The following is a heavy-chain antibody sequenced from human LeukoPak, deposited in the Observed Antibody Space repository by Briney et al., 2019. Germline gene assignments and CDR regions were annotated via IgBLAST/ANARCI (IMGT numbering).Heavy chain of an antibody. V-gene: IGHV4-34*01. CDR2: INHSGST. J-gene: IGHJ4*02. CDR3: ARVIQLWSGGADY. Sequence: SETLSLTCAVYGGSFSGYYWSWIRQPPGKGLEWIGEINHSGSTNYNPSLKSRVTISVDTSKNQFSLNLSSVTAADTAVYYCARVIQLWSGGADYWGQGTLVTVSS. CDR1: GGSFSGYY. D-gene: IGHD5-18*01.